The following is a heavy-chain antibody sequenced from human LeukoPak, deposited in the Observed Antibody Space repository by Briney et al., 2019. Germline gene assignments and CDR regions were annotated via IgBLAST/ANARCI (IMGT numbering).Heavy chain of an antibody. J-gene: IGHJ6*03. V-gene: IGHV4-59*01. CDR3: ARDRGGSYGPYYYYYMDV. CDR2: INHSGST. Sequence: SETLSLTCTVSGGSISSYYWSWIRQPPGKGLEWIGEINHSGSTNYDPSLKSRVTISVDTSKNQFSLKLSSVTAADTAVYYCARDRGGSYGPYYYYYMDVWGKGTTVTVSS. CDR1: GGSISSYY. D-gene: IGHD1-26*01.